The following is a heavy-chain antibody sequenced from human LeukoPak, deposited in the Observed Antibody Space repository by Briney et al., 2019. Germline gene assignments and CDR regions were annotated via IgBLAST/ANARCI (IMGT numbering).Heavy chain of an antibody. Sequence: PGGSLRLSCAVSGFTVSDYYMSWVRQAPGKGLEWVANINRDGTEKRFLASVEGRFTISRDNAKNSLDLQMRSLRPQDTAVYFCVRGDWYFDYWGQGILVTVSP. CDR1: GFTVSDYY. CDR2: INRDGTEK. V-gene: IGHV3-7*04. D-gene: IGHD2-21*01. J-gene: IGHJ4*02. CDR3: VRGDWYFDY.